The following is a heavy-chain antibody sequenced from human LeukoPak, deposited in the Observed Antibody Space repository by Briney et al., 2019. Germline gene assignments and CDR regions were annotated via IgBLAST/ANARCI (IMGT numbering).Heavy chain of an antibody. CDR1: GGSISSYY. J-gene: IGHJ4*02. D-gene: IGHD5-18*01. CDR3: ARGVGYSYGSDY. Sequence: PSETLSLTCTVSGGSISSYYWSWIRQPPGKGLEWIGYIYYSGSTNYNPSLKSRVTISVDTSKNQFSLKLSSVTAADTAVYYCARGVGYSYGSDYWGQGTLVTVSS. V-gene: IGHV4-59*12. CDR2: IYYSGST.